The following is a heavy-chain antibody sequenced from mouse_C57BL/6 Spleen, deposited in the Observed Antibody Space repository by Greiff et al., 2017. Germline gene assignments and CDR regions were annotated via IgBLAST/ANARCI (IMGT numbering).Heavy chain of an antibody. Sequence: VQLQQPGAELVRPGASVTLSCKASGYTFTDYEMHWVKQTPVHGLEWIGAIDPETGGTAYNQKFKGKAILTADKSSSTAYMGLRSLTSEDSAVYYCTRKELGQGVYLDYWGQGTTLTVSS. J-gene: IGHJ2*01. D-gene: IGHD4-1*01. CDR1: GYTFTDYE. CDR2: IDPETGGT. V-gene: IGHV1-15*01. CDR3: TRKELGQGVYLDY.